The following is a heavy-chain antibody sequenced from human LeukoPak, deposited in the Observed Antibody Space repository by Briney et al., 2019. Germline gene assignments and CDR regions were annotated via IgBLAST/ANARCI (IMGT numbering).Heavy chain of an antibody. J-gene: IGHJ4*02. CDR1: GFTLSSYA. Sequence: GSLRLSCAASGFTLSSYAMSWVRQAPGKGLEWIGYIYHSGSTYYNPSLKSRVTISVDRSKNQFSLKLSSLTAADTAVYYCARHEPTYYYDSSGYYSRGHYFDYWGQGTLVTVSS. CDR3: ARHEPTYYYDSSGYYSRGHYFDY. CDR2: IYHSGST. D-gene: IGHD3-22*01. V-gene: IGHV4-38-2*01.